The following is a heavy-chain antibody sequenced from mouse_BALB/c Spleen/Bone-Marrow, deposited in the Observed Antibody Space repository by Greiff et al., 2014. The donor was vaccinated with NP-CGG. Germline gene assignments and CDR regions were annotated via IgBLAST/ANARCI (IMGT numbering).Heavy chain of an antibody. Sequence: VQLQQSGAELVRPGASVKLSCKASGYTFTSYWINWVKQRPGQGLEWIGNIYPSDSYTNYNQKFKDKATLTVDKSSSTAYMQLSSPTSVDSAVYAVTRSDGSNYEYCFDYWGQGTTLTVSS. CDR1: GYTFTSYW. CDR3: TRSDGSNYEYCFDY. J-gene: IGHJ2*01. CDR2: IYPSDSYT. V-gene: IGHV1-69*02. D-gene: IGHD1-1*01.